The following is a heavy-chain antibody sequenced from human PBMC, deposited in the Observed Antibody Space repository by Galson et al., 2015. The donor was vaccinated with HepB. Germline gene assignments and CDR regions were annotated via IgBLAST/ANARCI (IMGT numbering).Heavy chain of an antibody. D-gene: IGHD2-2*01. CDR1: GFTGSGSA. CDR2: IRSKGNNYAT. Sequence: SLRLRCAAAGFTGSGSAIHWVRQASGKGQEWVGRIRSKGNNYATSYVPSLKGRFTISRDDSKNMAYLHMKSLKTEDTAVYYCTRWGDLSVYSSRWGQGTLVTVSS. J-gene: IGHJ1*01. V-gene: IGHV3-73*01. CDR3: TRWGDLSVYSSR.